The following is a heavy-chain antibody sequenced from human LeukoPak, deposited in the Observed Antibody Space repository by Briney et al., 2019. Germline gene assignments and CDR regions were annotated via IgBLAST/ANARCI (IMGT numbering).Heavy chain of an antibody. D-gene: IGHD2-2*01. V-gene: IGHV4-61*01. J-gene: IGHJ6*02. CDR1: GGSVSSDSYY. Sequence: SETLSLTRTVSGGSVSSDSYYWSWIRQPPGKGPEWIGYIYNSGSTNYNPSLKSRVTISVDTSKNQFSLKLSSVTAADTAMYYCAREIGYCTTSSCSSGYYGMDVWGQGTTVTVSS. CDR2: IYNSGST. CDR3: AREIGYCTTSSCSSGYYGMDV.